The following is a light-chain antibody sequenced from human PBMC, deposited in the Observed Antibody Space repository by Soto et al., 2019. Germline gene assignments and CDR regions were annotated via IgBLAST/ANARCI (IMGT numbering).Light chain of an antibody. CDR3: SSCTSSSTRLYV. V-gene: IGLV2-14*01. CDR1: SSDVGYHNY. CDR2: EVN. Sequence: QSVLTRPASVSGSPGQSITISCTGTSSDVGYHNYVSWYRHHPGKAPRLMIYEVNNRPSGVSNRFSGSKSGNTASLTISGLQAEDEADYYCSSCTSSSTRLYVFGTGTKVTVL. J-gene: IGLJ1*01.